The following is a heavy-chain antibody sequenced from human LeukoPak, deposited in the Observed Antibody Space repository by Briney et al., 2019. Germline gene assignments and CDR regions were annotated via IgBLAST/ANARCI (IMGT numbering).Heavy chain of an antibody. Sequence: ASVKVSCRVSGYTLTELSMHWVRQAPGKGLEWMGGFDPEDGETIYAQKFQGRVTMTEDTSTDTAYMELSSLRSEDTAVYYCATLPTPPSIAAAGTSTGFDYWGQGTLVTVSS. D-gene: IGHD6-13*01. CDR2: FDPEDGET. CDR1: GYTLTELS. CDR3: ATLPTPPSIAAAGTSTGFDY. J-gene: IGHJ4*02. V-gene: IGHV1-24*01.